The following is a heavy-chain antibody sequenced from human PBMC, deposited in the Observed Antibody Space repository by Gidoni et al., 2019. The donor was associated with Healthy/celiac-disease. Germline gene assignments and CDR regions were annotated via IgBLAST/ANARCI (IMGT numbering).Heavy chain of an antibody. CDR2: MSYSGST. CDR1: GGSISSNSYY. V-gene: IGHV4-39*01. J-gene: IGHJ4*02. D-gene: IGHD2-21*02. CDR3: ARHGRPGYGGNSDGVDY. Sequence: QLQLQESGPGLVKPSETLFLTCTVSGGSISSNSYYWGWIRQPPGKGLEWIGSMSYSGSTYNNPSLKSRVTIFVDTSKKQFSLKLSSVTAADTAVYYCARHGRPGYGGNSDGVDYWGQGTLVTVSS.